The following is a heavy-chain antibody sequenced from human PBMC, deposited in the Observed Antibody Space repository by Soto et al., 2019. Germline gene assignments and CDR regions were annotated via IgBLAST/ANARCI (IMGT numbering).Heavy chain of an antibody. V-gene: IGHV1-2*04. J-gene: IGHJ5*02. D-gene: IGHD3-22*01. Sequence: GASVKVSCKASGYTFTSYYMHWVRQAPGQGLEWMGWINPNSGGTNYAQKFQGWVTMTRDTSISTAYMELSRLRSDDTAVYYCAREDSSGYLWFDPWGQGTLVTVSS. CDR3: AREDSSGYLWFDP. CDR2: INPNSGGT. CDR1: GYTFTSYY.